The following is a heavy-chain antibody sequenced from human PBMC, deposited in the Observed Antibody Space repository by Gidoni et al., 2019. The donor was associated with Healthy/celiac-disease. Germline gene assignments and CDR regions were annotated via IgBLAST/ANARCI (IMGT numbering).Heavy chain of an antibody. CDR3: ARGAVWCGGDCYLHFQH. D-gene: IGHD2-21*01. V-gene: IGHV7-4-1*02. CDR1: VYTVTSYA. Sequence: QVQLGQSRSELQKPAASVKVPCKASVYTVTSYAMNWVRQAPGQGLECMGWINTSIGNPPYAEGFRGRFVFSLDTSVSTAYLQISSLKAEDPAVYYCARGAVWCGGDCYLHFQHWGQGTLVTVSS. J-gene: IGHJ1*01. CDR2: INTSIGNP.